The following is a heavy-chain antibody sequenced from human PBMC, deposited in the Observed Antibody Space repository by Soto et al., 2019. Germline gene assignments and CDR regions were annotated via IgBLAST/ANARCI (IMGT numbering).Heavy chain of an antibody. V-gene: IGHV3-30-3*01. Sequence: QVQLVESGGGVVQPGRSLRLSCAASGFTFSSYAMHWVRQAPGKGLEWVAVISYDGSNKYYADSVKGRFTISRDNSKNTLYLQMHSLRAEDRAVYYCARESVPLVATLTPYYYYGMDVWGQGTTVTVSS. CDR3: ARESVPLVATLTPYYYYGMDV. CDR2: ISYDGSNK. J-gene: IGHJ6*02. D-gene: IGHD5-12*01. CDR1: GFTFSSYA.